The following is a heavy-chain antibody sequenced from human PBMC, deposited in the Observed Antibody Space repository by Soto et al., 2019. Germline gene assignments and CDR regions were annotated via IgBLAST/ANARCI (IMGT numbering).Heavy chain of an antibody. CDR1: GFTVSSNY. CDR2: IYSGGST. D-gene: IGHD7-27*01. J-gene: IGHJ4*02. V-gene: IGHV3-66*01. CDR3: ASLANWGSSEGF. Sequence: GGSLRLSCAASGFTVSSNYMSWVRQAPGKGLEWVSVIYSGGSTYYADSVKGRFTISRDNSKNTVYLQMNSLRAEDTAMYYCASLANWGSSEGFWGQGTQVTVSS.